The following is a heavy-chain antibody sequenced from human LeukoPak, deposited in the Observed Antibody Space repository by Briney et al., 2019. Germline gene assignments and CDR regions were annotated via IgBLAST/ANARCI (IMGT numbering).Heavy chain of an antibody. CDR1: GYRFTNYW. J-gene: IGHJ5*02. D-gene: IGHD2-15*01. CDR2: IYPGDSDI. CDR3: ARQEYCSGGSCYTWFDP. V-gene: IGHV5-51*01. Sequence: GESLKISCKGSGYRFTNYWIGWVRHMPGKGLEWMGIIYPGDSDIRYSPSFQGQVPISADKSISTAYLQWSSLKASDTAMYYCARQEYCSGGSCYTWFDPWGQGTLVTVSS.